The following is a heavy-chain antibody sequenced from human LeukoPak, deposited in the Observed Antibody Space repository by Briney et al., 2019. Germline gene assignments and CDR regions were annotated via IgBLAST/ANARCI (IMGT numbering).Heavy chain of an antibody. J-gene: IGHJ4*02. CDR1: GGSISSGGYY. CDR2: IYYSGST. Sequence: SQTLSLTCTVSGGSISSGGYYWSWIRQHPGKGLEWIGYIYYSGSTYYNPSLKSRVTISVDTSKNQLSLKLSSVTAADTAVYYCARAYLPFNYFDYWGQGTLVTVSS. CDR3: ARAYLPFNYFDY. V-gene: IGHV4-31*03.